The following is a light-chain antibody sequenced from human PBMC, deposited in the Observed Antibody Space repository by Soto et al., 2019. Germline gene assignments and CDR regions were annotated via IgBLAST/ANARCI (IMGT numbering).Light chain of an antibody. CDR1: QSVSNW. V-gene: IGKV1-5*01. CDR2: DAS. Sequence: DIQITQSPSTLSASVGARVTMTCRASQSVSNWLAWYQQKPGKAPKLLIYDASTLEDGVPSRFSGSGSGTEFTISISSLQPDDYATYYCQQYTSYWTFGQGTKVEIK. CDR3: QQYTSYWT. J-gene: IGKJ1*01.